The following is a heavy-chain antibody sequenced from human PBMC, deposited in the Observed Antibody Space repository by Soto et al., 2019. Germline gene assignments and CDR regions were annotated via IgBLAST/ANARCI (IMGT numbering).Heavy chain of an antibody. V-gene: IGHV4-39*01. CDR3: ARDVIGYCSGGSCHYYYYMDV. CDR2: IYYSGST. CDR1: GGSISTSSYY. J-gene: IGHJ6*03. Sequence: SETLSLTCTASGGSISTSSYYWGWIRQPPGKGLEWIGNIYYSGSTHYNPSLKSRLTISIDTSKNQFSLKLSSVTTADTAVYYCARDVIGYCSGGSCHYYYYMDVWGKGXTVTVSS. D-gene: IGHD2-15*01.